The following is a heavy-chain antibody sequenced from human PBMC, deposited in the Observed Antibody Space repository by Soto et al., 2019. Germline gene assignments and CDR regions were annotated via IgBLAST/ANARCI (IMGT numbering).Heavy chain of an antibody. CDR3: AKDRSSILHYGMDV. J-gene: IGHJ6*04. D-gene: IGHD3-9*01. CDR2: XXWNXDNX. Sequence: LSXAASEFTFDDYAMHWVRQAPGKGLEXVXXXXWNXDNXGYXXSXXGRFTISRDNVKXXXXXQMNXXRAXDTALYYCAKDRSSILHYGMDVWGXGTTVTVSS. V-gene: IGHV3-9*01. CDR1: EFTFDDYA.